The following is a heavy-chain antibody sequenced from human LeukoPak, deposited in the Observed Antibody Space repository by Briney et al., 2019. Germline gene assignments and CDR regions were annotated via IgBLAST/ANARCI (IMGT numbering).Heavy chain of an antibody. CDR1: GYTFTGHY. Sequence: ASVKVSCKASGYTFTGHYMYWVRQAPGQGLEWMGWINPNSGGTKYAQKFQGRVTMTRDTSISTAYMELSRLRSDDTAVYYCARARVEADYHTDCNFDYWGQGTLVTVSS. V-gene: IGHV1-2*02. D-gene: IGHD2-21*02. J-gene: IGHJ4*02. CDR2: INPNSGGT. CDR3: ARARVEADYHTDCNFDY.